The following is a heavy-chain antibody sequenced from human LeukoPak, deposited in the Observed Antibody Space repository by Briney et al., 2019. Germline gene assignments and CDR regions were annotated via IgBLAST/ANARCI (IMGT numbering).Heavy chain of an antibody. Sequence: ASVKVSCKASGYTFTSYDINWVRQATGQGLEWMGWMNPNSGNTGYAQKFQGRVTMTRNTSISIAYMELSSLRSEDTAVYYCARIYCSSTSCYYYYYYGMDVWGQGTTVTVSS. J-gene: IGHJ6*02. CDR1: GYTFTSYD. CDR2: MNPNSGNT. D-gene: IGHD2-2*01. V-gene: IGHV1-8*01. CDR3: ARIYCSSTSCYYYYYYGMDV.